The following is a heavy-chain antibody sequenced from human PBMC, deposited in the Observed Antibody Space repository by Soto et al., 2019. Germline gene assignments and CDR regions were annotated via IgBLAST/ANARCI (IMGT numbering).Heavy chain of an antibody. J-gene: IGHJ3*02. CDR1: GYTFTSYG. CDR2: ISAYNGDT. V-gene: IGHV1-18*01. Sequence: ASVKVSCKASGYTFTSYGISWVRQAPGQGLEWMGWISAYNGDTNYAQKLQGRVTMTTDTSTSTAYMELRSLRSDDTAVYYCAREQLYYDILTGYLGMTEDAFDIWGQGTMVTVSS. D-gene: IGHD3-9*01. CDR3: AREQLYYDILTGYLGMTEDAFDI.